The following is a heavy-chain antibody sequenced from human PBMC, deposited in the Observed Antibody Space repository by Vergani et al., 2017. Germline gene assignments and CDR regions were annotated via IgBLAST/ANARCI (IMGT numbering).Heavy chain of an antibody. CDR1: GGSFSGYY. V-gene: IGHV4-34*01. J-gene: IGHJ5*02. CDR2: INHSGST. Sequence: QVQLQQWGAGLLKPSETLSLTCAVYGGSFSGYYWSLIRQPPGKGLEWIGEINHSGSTNYNPSLKSRVTISVDTSKNQFSLKVSSVTAADTAVYYCARRHGSGSYSIQRTNWFDPWGQGTLVTVSS. CDR3: ARRHGSGSYSIQRTNWFDP. D-gene: IGHD3-10*01.